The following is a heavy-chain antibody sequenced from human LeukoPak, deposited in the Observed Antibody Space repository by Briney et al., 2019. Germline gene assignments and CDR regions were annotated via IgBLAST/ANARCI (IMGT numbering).Heavy chain of an antibody. Sequence: ASVTVSCKASGYTFTSYGISWVRQAPGQGLEWMGWISAYNGNTNYAQKLQGRVTMTTDTSTSTAYMELRSLRSDDTAVYYCARDRPIRYFDPIDAFDIWGQGTMVTVSS. V-gene: IGHV1-18*01. CDR3: ARDRPIRYFDPIDAFDI. J-gene: IGHJ3*02. D-gene: IGHD3-9*01. CDR1: GYTFTSYG. CDR2: ISAYNGNT.